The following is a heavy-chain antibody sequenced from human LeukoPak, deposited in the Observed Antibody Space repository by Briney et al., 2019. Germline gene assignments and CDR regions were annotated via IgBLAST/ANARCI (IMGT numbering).Heavy chain of an antibody. Sequence: ASVKVSCKASGYTFTSYYMHWVRQAPGQGLEWMGIINPSGGSTSYAQKFQGRVTMTRDTSTSTVYMELSSLRSEDTAVYYCAREITMIVVAHQGVYWFDPWGQGTLVTVSS. D-gene: IGHD3-22*01. CDR1: GYTFTSYY. V-gene: IGHV1-46*01. J-gene: IGHJ5*02. CDR3: AREITMIVVAHQGVYWFDP. CDR2: INPSGGST.